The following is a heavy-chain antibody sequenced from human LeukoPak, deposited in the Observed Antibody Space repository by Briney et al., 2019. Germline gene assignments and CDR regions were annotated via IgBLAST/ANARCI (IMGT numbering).Heavy chain of an antibody. CDR3: ARDMNYDILTNSWFDP. CDR1: GFTFSSYS. D-gene: IGHD3-9*01. CDR2: ISSSSSYI. Sequence: GRSLRLSCAASGFTFSSYSMNWVRQAPGKGLEWVSSISSSSSYIYYADSVKGRFTISRDNAKNSLYLQMNSLRAEDTAVYYCARDMNYDILTNSWFDPWGQGTLVTVSS. V-gene: IGHV3-21*01. J-gene: IGHJ5*02.